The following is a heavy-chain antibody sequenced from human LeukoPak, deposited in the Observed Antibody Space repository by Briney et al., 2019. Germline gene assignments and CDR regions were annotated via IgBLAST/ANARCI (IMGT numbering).Heavy chain of an antibody. V-gene: IGHV5-51*01. J-gene: IGHJ4*02. Sequence: GESLKISCKGSGYSFTSYWIGWGRQMPGKGPELMGIIYPGDSDTRYSPSFQGQVTISADKSISTAYLQWSSLKASDTAMYYCARHRGTEQPNTLDYWGQGTLVTVSS. CDR2: IYPGDSDT. CDR1: GYSFTSYW. D-gene: IGHD1-26*01. CDR3: ARHRGTEQPNTLDY.